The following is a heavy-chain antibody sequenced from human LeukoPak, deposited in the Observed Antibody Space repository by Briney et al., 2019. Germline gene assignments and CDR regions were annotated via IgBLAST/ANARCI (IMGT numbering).Heavy chain of an antibody. CDR3: ARASVLFGGYYFDY. D-gene: IGHD3-10*01. J-gene: IGHJ4*02. CDR1: GGSISSSNW. V-gene: IGHV4-4*02. CDR2: IYHSGST. Sequence: PSGTLSLTCAVPGGSISSSNWWSWVRQPPGKGLEWIGEIYHSGSTNYNPSLKSRVTISVDKSKNQFSLKLSSVTAADTAVYYCARASVLFGGYYFDYWGQGTLVTVSS.